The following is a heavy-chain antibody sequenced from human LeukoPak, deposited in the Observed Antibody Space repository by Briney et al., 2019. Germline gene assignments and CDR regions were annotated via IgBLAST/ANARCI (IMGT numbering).Heavy chain of an antibody. D-gene: IGHD1-26*01. CDR1: GFTFSSYG. V-gene: IGHV3-30*02. J-gene: IGHJ4*02. CDR2: IRYDESNK. Sequence: GRSLRLSCAASGFTFSSYGMHWVRQAPGKGLEWVAFIRYDESNKYYADSVKGRFTISRDSSKNTLYLQMDSLRPEDTAVYYCAERATGYWGQGTLVTVSS. CDR3: AERATGY.